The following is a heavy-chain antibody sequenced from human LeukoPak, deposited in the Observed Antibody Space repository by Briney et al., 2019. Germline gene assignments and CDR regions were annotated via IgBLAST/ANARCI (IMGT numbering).Heavy chain of an antibody. V-gene: IGHV3-20*04. CDR1: GFTFDDYG. CDR3: ARDLVAATRNPTDFDY. D-gene: IGHD2-15*01. J-gene: IGHJ4*02. Sequence: PGGSLRLSCAASGFTFDDYGMSWVRQAPGKGLEWVSGINWNGGSTGYADSVKGRFTISRDNAKNSLYLQMNSLRAEDTALYYCARDLVAATRNPTDFDYWGQGTLVTVSS. CDR2: INWNGGST.